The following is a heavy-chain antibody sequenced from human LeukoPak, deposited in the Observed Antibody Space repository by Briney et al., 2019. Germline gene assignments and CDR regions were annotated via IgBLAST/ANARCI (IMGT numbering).Heavy chain of an antibody. Sequence: SETLSLTCSASGDSVSRSDPYWDWIRQPPGKGLEWIGTIYYSGRTYYSPSLKSRVTMSVDPPNNQFSLNLRSVTAADTALYYCARRRYYDGSGYLEWGQGTLLSVSS. CDR2: IYYSGRT. J-gene: IGHJ1*01. V-gene: IGHV4-39*01. D-gene: IGHD3-22*01. CDR3: ARRRYYDGSGYLE. CDR1: GDSVSRSDPY.